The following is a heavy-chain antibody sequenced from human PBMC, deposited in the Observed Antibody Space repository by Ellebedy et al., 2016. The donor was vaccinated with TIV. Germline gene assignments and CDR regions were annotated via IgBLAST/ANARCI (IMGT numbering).Heavy chain of an antibody. J-gene: IGHJ4*02. CDR1: GGTFSSYA. CDR3: ARVPPRGGYSGYDPSDY. Sequence: AASVQVSCKASGGTFSSYAISWVRQAPGQGLEWMGGIIPIFGTANYAQKFQGRVTITADESTSTAYMELSSLRSEDTAVYYCARVPPRGGYSGYDPSDYWGQGTLVTVSS. D-gene: IGHD5-12*01. V-gene: IGHV1-69*13. CDR2: IIPIFGTA.